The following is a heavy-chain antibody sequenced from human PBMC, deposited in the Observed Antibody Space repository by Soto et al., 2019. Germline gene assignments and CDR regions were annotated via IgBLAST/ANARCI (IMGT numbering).Heavy chain of an antibody. J-gene: IGHJ4*01. CDR3: ARARGCSSTSCYEGHYFDY. CDR1: GGSISSGAYY. CDR2: IYYSGST. V-gene: IGHV4-31*03. D-gene: IGHD2-2*01. Sequence: SETLSLTCTVSGGSISSGAYYWSWIRQHPGQGLEWIGFIYYSGSTYYNPSLKSRVTLSVGTSKSQFSLKLGSVTAADTAVYYCARARGCSSTSCYEGHYFDYWGHGTLVTVSS.